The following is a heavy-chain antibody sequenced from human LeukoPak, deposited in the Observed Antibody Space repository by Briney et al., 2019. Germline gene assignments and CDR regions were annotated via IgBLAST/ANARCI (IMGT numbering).Heavy chain of an antibody. D-gene: IGHD2/OR15-2a*01. CDR3: ARSGLSRFGF. J-gene: IGHJ4*02. Sequence: GGSLRLSCAASGFSFSNYAMSWVRQAPGKGLQWVSAFSGSGGSTYYADSVKGRFTISRDNSRNTLYLQMNSLRAEDTAVYYCARSGLSRFGFWGQGTLVTVSS. CDR2: FSGSGGST. CDR1: GFSFSNYA. V-gene: IGHV3-23*01.